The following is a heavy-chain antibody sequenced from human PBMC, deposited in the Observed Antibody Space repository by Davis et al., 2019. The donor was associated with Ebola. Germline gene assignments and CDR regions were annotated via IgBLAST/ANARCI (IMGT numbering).Heavy chain of an antibody. V-gene: IGHV3-23*01. J-gene: IGHJ4*02. D-gene: IGHD3-3*01. Sequence: PGGSLRFSCAASGFAFSTYAMSWVRQAPGKGLEWVSGITGSGYSTYYADSVKGRFTISGDNSKNTLYLQMNSLRAEDTALYYCAKVGEYYDFWSGYSPFDSWGQGTLVTVSS. CDR2: ITGSGYST. CDR1: GFAFSTYA. CDR3: AKVGEYYDFWSGYSPFDS.